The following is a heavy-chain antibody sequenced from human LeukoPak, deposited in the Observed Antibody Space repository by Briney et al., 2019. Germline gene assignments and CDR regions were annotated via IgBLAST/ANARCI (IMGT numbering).Heavy chain of an antibody. CDR1: GFTFSSYG. CDR3: AKVIGSWGNDY. V-gene: IGHV3-30*18. J-gene: IGHJ4*02. D-gene: IGHD6-13*01. CDR2: ISYDGSNK. Sequence: GGSLRLSCAASGFTFSSYGMHWVRQAPGKGLEWVVVISYDGSNKYYADSVKGRFTISRDNSKNTLYLQMNSLRAEDTAVYYCAKVIGSWGNDYWGQGTLVTVSS.